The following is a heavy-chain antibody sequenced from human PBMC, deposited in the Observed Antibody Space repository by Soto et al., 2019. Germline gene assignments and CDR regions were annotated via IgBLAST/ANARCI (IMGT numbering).Heavy chain of an antibody. Sequence: GGSLRLCCAASWVTFGSYGGNWVRQAPGKGLEWVSYISSSSSTIYYADSVKGRFTISRDNAKNSLYLQMNSLRAEDTAVYYCARDYSSYGPFDYWGQGTLVTVSS. D-gene: IGHD5-18*01. J-gene: IGHJ4*02. CDR2: ISSSSSTI. CDR1: WVTFGSYG. CDR3: ARDYSSYGPFDY. V-gene: IGHV3-48*01.